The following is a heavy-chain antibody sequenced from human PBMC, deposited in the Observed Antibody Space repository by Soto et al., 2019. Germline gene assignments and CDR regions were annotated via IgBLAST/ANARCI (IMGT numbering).Heavy chain of an antibody. CDR1: GFTFSSYA. Sequence: GGSLRLSCAASGFTFSSYAMRWVRQAPGKGLKWAPAIRGSGGSTYYAYSVKGRFSISRDNSENMLYLQMNSLRAEDTAVYYCAKEYYYDSSGYYYASEVDYWGQAT. CDR3: AKEYYYDSSGYYYASEVDY. CDR2: IRGSGGST. D-gene: IGHD3-22*01. J-gene: IGHJ4*02. V-gene: IGHV3-23*01.